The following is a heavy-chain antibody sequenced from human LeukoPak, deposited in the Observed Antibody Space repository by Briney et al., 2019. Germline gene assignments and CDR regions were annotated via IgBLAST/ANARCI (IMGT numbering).Heavy chain of an antibody. V-gene: IGHV3-23*01. D-gene: IGHD1-1*01. CDR1: GFTLCSYA. Sequence: GGALRISCAASGFTLCSYAMSLVRQAPGEGMEWVSTISNSDNKPYYADSVKGRFTISRDNSKNTLHLQMNSLTAEDTAIYYCAKATGTLGNWGQGTLVTVSS. CDR3: AKATGTLGN. J-gene: IGHJ4*02. CDR2: ISNSDNKP.